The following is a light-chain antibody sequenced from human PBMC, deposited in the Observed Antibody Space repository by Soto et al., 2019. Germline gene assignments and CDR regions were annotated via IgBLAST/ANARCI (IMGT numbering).Light chain of an antibody. CDR3: SSYTSSNTRYV. J-gene: IGLJ1*01. CDR2: EVS. Sequence: QSALTQPASVSGSPGQSITIACTVTSSDVGGYNYVSWYQQHPGKAPKLMIYEVSNRPSGVSNRFSGSKSANTASLTISGLQAEDEADYFCSSYTSSNTRYVFGTGTKVTVL. V-gene: IGLV2-14*01. CDR1: SSDVGGYNY.